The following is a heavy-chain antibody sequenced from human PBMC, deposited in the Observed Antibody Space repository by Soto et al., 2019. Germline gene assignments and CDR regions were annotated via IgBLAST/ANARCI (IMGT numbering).Heavy chain of an antibody. CDR3: ARDTTGTTYYDYVWGSYRPYYFDY. J-gene: IGHJ4*02. V-gene: IGHV1-69*01. D-gene: IGHD3-16*02. CDR1: GGTFSSYA. CDR2: IIPIFGTA. Sequence: QVQLVQSGAEVKKPGSSVKVSCKASGGTFSSYAISLVRQAPGQGLEWMGGIIPIFGTANYAQKFQGRVTITADESTSTAYRELSSLRTEDTAVYYCARDTTGTTYYDYVWGSYRPYYFDYWGQGTLVTVSS.